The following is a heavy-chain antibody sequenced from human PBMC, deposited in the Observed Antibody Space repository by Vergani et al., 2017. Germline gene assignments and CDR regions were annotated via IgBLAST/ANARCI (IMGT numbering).Heavy chain of an antibody. CDR3: AKTPLNLYSSGWYGGYFQH. V-gene: IGHV3-23*01. CDR1: GFTFSSYA. D-gene: IGHD6-19*01. CDR2: IRGSVGST. Sequence: EVQLLESGGGLVQPGGSLRLSCAASGFTFSSYAMSWVRQAPGKGLEWVSAIRGSVGSTYYADSVKGRFTISRDNSKNPLYLQMNSLRAEDTAVYYCAKTPLNLYSSGWYGGYFQHWGQGTLVTVSS. J-gene: IGHJ1*01.